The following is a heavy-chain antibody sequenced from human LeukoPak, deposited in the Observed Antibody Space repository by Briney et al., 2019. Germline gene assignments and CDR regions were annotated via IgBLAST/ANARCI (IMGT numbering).Heavy chain of an antibody. Sequence: GESLKISCKRSGYSFTGSLIGWVRQMPGKGLEWMGSISLADSDTKYSPSFQGQVTISADKSISTAYLQWSSLKASDTAMYYCARHHRDIVVVVAAPSYDYWGQGTLVTVSS. CDR1: GYSFTGSL. V-gene: IGHV5-51*01. CDR3: ARHHRDIVVVVAAPSYDY. CDR2: ISLADSDT. J-gene: IGHJ4*02. D-gene: IGHD2-15*01.